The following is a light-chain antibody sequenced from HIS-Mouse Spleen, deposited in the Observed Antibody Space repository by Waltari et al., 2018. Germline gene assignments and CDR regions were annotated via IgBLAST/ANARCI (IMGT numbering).Light chain of an antibody. J-gene: IGLJ3*02. V-gene: IGLV2-23*01. CDR2: EGS. CDR3: CSYAGSSTWV. CDR1: SSDVGSYNL. Sequence: QSALTQPASVSGSPGQSITISCTRTSSDVGSYNLVSWYQQHPSKAPKLMVYEGSKRPSGVSNRFSGSKSGNTASLTISGLQAEDEADYYCCSYAGSSTWVFGGGTKLTVL.